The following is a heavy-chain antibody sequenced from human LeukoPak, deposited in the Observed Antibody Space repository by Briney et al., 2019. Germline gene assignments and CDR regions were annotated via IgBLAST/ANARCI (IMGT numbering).Heavy chain of an antibody. J-gene: IGHJ3*02. CDR3: ASGRLDAFDI. Sequence: GGSLRLSCAASGFTFSSYSMDWVGQAPGKGLKWVSSISSSSSYIYYADSVKGRFTISRDNAKNSLYLQMNSLRDEDKAVYYCASGRLDAFDIWGQGTMVTVSS. CDR1: GFTFSSYS. V-gene: IGHV3-21*01. CDR2: ISSSSSYI.